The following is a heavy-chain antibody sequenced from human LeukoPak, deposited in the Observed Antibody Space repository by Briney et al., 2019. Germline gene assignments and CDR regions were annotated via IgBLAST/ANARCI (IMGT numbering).Heavy chain of an antibody. CDR1: GGSLSSYY. J-gene: IGHJ4*02. CDR3: ARDQEEEAHDY. CDR2: IYTSGST. Sequence: PSETLSLTCTVSGGSLSSYYWSWIRQPAGKGLEWIGRIYTSGSTNYNPSLKSRVTMSVDTSKSQFSLKLSSVTAADTAVYYCARDQEEEAHDYWGQGTLVTVSS. V-gene: IGHV4-4*07.